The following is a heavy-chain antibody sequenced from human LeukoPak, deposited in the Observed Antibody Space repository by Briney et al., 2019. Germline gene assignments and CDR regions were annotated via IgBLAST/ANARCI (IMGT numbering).Heavy chain of an antibody. J-gene: IGHJ4*02. CDR1: GYTFTSYG. CDR2: INAGNGNT. CDR3: ARESIVGAIPYFDY. D-gene: IGHD1-26*01. V-gene: IGHV1-3*03. Sequence: ASVKVSCKASGYTFTSYGISWVRQAPGQRLEWMGWINAGNGNTKYSQEFQGRVTITRDTSASTAYMELSSLRSEDMAVYYCARESIVGAIPYFDYWGQGTLVTVSS.